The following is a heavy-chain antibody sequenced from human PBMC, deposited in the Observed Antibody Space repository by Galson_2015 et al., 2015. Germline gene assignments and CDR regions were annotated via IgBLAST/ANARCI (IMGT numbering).Heavy chain of an antibody. CDR1: GFTFSSYS. CDR2: ISSSSSYI. V-gene: IGHV3-21*01. CDR3: ASTYDFWSGTHDY. Sequence: SLRLSCAASGFTFSSYSMNWVRQAPGKGLEWVSSISSSSSYIYYADSVKGRFTISRDNAKNSLYLQMNSLRAEDTAVYYCASTYDFWSGTHDYWGQGTLVTVSS. J-gene: IGHJ4*02. D-gene: IGHD3-3*01.